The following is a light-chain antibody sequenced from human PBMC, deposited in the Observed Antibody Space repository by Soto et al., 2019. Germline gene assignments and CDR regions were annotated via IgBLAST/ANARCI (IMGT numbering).Light chain of an antibody. CDR1: SSDVGGYDF. CDR3: SLYAGSNNLAYV. J-gene: IGLJ1*01. Sequence: QSVLTQPPSASGSPGQSVTISCTGTSSDVGGYDFVSWYQQHPGKVPKLIIYEVTRPPSGVPDRFSGSKSGNTASLTVSGLEADDEADYYCSLYAGSNNLAYVFGTGTKLTVL. CDR2: EVT. V-gene: IGLV2-8*01.